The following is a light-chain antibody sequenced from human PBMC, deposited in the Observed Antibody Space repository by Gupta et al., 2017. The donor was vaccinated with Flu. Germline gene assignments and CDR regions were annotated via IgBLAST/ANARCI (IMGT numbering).Light chain of an antibody. CDR1: QSVSSSY. J-gene: IGKJ3*01. Sequence: PGERVTLSCRASQSVSSSYLTWYQQKPGQAPRLIIYGASNRATSSPDRFSGSGYATDFTLTSSSRQDEDFPVYYWQQDYTLHPLGHGTKVDIK. CDR2: GAS. CDR3: QQDYTLHP. V-gene: IGKV3-7*04.